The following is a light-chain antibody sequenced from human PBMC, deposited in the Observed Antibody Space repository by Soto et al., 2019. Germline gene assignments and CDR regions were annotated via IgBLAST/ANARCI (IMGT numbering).Light chain of an antibody. J-gene: IGKJ1*01. CDR1: QSINNYF. Sequence: EIVLTQSPGTLSLSPGETATLSCRASQSINNYFLAWHQQRPGQAPRLLIFRASKRASGIPDRFRGSRSGTDFTLTITRLEPEDFAVYYCQQYTNAPRTFGQGTKVEIK. CDR2: RAS. V-gene: IGKV3-20*01. CDR3: QQYTNAPRT.